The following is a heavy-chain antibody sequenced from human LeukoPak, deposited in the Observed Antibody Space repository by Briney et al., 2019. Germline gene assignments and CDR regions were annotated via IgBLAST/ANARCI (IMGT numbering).Heavy chain of an antibody. Sequence: GGSLRLSCAASGLTFSSYSMNWVRQAPGKGLEWVSYISSSSSTIYYADSVKGRFTISRDNAKNSLYLQMNSLRDEDTAVYYCARGPLYGDYSRLDFDYWGQGTLVTVSS. CDR3: ARGPLYGDYSRLDFDY. V-gene: IGHV3-48*02. CDR2: ISSSSSTI. J-gene: IGHJ4*02. CDR1: GLTFSSYS. D-gene: IGHD4-17*01.